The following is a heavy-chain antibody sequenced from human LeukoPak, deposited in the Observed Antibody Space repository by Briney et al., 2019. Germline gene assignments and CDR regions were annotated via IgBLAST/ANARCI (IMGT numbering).Heavy chain of an antibody. CDR3: ARVGSGSFDY. CDR1: GGSISSGNW. V-gene: IGHV4-4*02. CDR2: IYHSGNT. Sequence: SETLSLTCAVSGGSISSGNWWSWVRQPPGKGLEWIGQIYHSGNTNHNPSLKSRVTISIDTSKNQFSLKLSYVTAADTAVYYCARVGSGSFDYWGQGTLVTVSS. D-gene: IGHD6-19*01. J-gene: IGHJ4*02.